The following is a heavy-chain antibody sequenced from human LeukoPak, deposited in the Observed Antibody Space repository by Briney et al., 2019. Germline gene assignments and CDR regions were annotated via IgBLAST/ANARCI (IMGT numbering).Heavy chain of an antibody. CDR3: ARAFYDFLTGYPAYFDY. CDR2: ISSSGSTI. CDR1: GFTFSSYE. J-gene: IGHJ4*02. V-gene: IGHV3-48*03. Sequence: GGSLRLSCAASGFTFSSYEMNWVRQAPGKGLEWVSYISSSGSTIYYADSVKGRFTISRDNAKNSPYLQMNSLRAEDTAVYYCARAFYDFLTGYPAYFDYWGQGTLVTVSS. D-gene: IGHD3-9*01.